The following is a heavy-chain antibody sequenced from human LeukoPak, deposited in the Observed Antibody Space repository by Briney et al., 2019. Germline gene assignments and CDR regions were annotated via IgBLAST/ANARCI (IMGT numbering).Heavy chain of an antibody. CDR3: ARVAAYCGGDCYLY. J-gene: IGHJ4*02. CDR2: INPNSGGT. V-gene: IGHV1-2*06. D-gene: IGHD2-21*02. CDR1: GYTFTGYY. Sequence: ASVKVSYKASGYTFTGYYMHWVRQAPGQGLEWMGRINPNSGGTNYAQKFQGRVTMTRDTSISTAYMELSRLRSDDTAVYYCARVAAYCGGDCYLYWGRGTLVTVSS.